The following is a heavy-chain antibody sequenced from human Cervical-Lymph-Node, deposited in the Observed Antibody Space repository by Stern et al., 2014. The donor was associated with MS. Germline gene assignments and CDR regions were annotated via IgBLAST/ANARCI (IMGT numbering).Heavy chain of an antibody. CDR1: GGTFSSYT. Sequence: QLVQSGAEVTKPGSSVKVSCKASGGTFSSYTISWVRQAPGQGLEWMGRIIPSLGIANYAQKFQGGGTITADKSTSTAYRELSSLRSEDTAVYYCARDRTRIVPAATNWFDPWGQGTLVTVSS. D-gene: IGHD2-2*01. CDR2: IIPSLGIA. CDR3: ARDRTRIVPAATNWFDP. V-gene: IGHV1-69*09. J-gene: IGHJ5*02.